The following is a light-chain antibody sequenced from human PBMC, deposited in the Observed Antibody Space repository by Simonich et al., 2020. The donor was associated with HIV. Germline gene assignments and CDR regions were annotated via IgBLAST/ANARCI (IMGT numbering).Light chain of an antibody. Sequence: DIQMTQSPSSLSASVGDRVTVTCRASQTISNYLNWYQQKPGKAPQLLIYGASILQSGVPSRFSGRRSWTDFTLAISNLQPEDFATYYCQQSYSTPYTFGQGTKVEIK. V-gene: IGKV1-39*01. CDR1: QTISNY. CDR2: GAS. CDR3: QQSYSTPYT. J-gene: IGKJ2*01.